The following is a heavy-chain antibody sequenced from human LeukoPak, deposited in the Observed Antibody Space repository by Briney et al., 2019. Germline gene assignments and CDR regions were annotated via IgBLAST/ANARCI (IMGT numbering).Heavy chain of an antibody. J-gene: IGHJ4*02. CDR1: GGSITSSTYY. CDR3: ARMDGASGWFYFDY. D-gene: IGHD6-19*01. V-gene: IGHV4-39*01. CDR2: IYYGGST. Sequence: SETLSLTCAVSGGSITSSTYYWGWIRQPPGKGLEWIGSIYYGGSTFYNPSLQSRVTISVDTSNNQFSLKLSSVTAADTAVYYCARMDGASGWFYFDYWGQGTLVTVSS.